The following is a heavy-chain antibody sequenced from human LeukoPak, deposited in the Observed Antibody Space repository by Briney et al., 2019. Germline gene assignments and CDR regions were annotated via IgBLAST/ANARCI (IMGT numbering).Heavy chain of an antibody. CDR3: ARVRGLRGYSYGWTY. V-gene: IGHV1-8*01. J-gene: IGHJ4*02. CDR1: GYTFTSYD. D-gene: IGHD5-18*01. CDR2: MNPNSGST. Sequence: ASVKVSCKASGYTFTSYDINWVRQATGQGLEWMGWMNPNSGSTGYAQKFQGRVTMTRNTSISTAYMELSSLRSEDTAVYYCARVRGLRGYSYGWTYWGQGTLVTVSS.